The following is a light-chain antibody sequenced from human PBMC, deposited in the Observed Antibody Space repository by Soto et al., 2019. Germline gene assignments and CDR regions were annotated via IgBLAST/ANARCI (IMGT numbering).Light chain of an antibody. CDR1: QSITNY. J-gene: IGKJ2*01. CDR2: GAS. V-gene: IGKV1-39*01. CDR3: QQSYSKPYT. Sequence: DIQMTQSPSSLSASVGDRVTITCRASQSITNYLNWYRQRPGNAPKLLIYGASSLQSGVPSRFSGSGSGTDFTLTISSLQPEDFASYYCQQSYSKPYTVGQGTKLEIK.